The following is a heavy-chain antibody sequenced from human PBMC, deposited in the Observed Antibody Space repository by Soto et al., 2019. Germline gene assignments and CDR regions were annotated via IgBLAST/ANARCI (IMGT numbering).Heavy chain of an antibody. CDR1: DGYINNHF. CDR3: ARINGGSPDF. V-gene: IGHV4-4*07. Sequence: SETLSLTCSVSDGYINNHFWSWIRQPAGKGLEWIGHIYMSGTTTYNPSLKSRVTMSVDTPRNQFSLKVSSVTAADTAVYYCARINGGSPDFWGQGALVTVSS. D-gene: IGHD2-15*01. J-gene: IGHJ4*02. CDR2: IYMSGTT.